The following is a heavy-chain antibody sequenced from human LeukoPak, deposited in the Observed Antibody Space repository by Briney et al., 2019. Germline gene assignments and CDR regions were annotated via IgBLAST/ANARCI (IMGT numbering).Heavy chain of an antibody. J-gene: IGHJ5*02. Sequence: SETLSLTCTVSGGSISSYYWSWIRQPPGKGLEWIGYIYYSESTNYNPSLKSRVTISVDTSKNQISLKLSSVIAADTAVYYCARDGEVEDSSGYIWFDPWGQGTLVTVSS. CDR3: ARDGEVEDSSGYIWFDP. CDR1: GGSISSYY. V-gene: IGHV4-59*01. D-gene: IGHD3-22*01. CDR2: IYYSEST.